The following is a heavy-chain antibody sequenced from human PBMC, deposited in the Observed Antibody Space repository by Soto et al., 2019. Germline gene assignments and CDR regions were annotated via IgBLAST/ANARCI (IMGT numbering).Heavy chain of an antibody. V-gene: IGHV3-30-3*01. J-gene: IGHJ6*02. CDR2: ISYDGSNK. Sequence: HPGGSLRLSCAASGFTFSSYAMHWVRQAPGKGLEWVAVISYDGSNKYYADSVKGRFTISRDNSKNTLYLQMNSLRADDTAVYYCASTLDVWGQGTTVTVS. CDR3: ASTLDV. CDR1: GFTFSSYA.